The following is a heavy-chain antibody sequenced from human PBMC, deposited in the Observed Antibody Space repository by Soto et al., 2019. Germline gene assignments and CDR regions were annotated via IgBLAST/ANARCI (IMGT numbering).Heavy chain of an antibody. V-gene: IGHV3-7*04. CDR2: IKEDGSEI. D-gene: IGHD3-16*01. CDR1: GFTFSHSW. Sequence: PGGSLRLSCAASGFTFSHSWMSWVRQAPGKGLEWVANIKEDGSEIHYVDSVKGRFTISRDNAKNCLYLQMSSLRVEDTGVYYCAGDDLGTAHIRGQGTPVPVSS. CDR3: AGDDLGTAHI. J-gene: IGHJ4*02.